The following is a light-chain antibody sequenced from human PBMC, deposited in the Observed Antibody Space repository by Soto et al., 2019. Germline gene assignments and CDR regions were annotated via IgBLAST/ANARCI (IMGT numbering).Light chain of an antibody. CDR2: WAS. Sequence: KSSQSLLYSSNNKNFLAWYQQKPGQPPKLLFYWASTRQSGVPDRFSGSGSGTDFTLTITGVQAEDVAVYCCQQYYSRLASNFGQGTRLEIK. CDR1: QSLLYSSNNKNF. J-gene: IGKJ5*01. V-gene: IGKV4-1*01. CDR3: QQYYSRLASN.